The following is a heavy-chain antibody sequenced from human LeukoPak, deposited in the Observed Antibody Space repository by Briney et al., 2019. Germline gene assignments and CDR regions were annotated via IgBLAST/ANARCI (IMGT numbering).Heavy chain of an antibody. CDR2: IRYDGSNK. CDR1: GFTFSSYG. J-gene: IGHJ6*03. CDR3: AKEYCSGGSCAHYYYYYMDV. Sequence: GGSLRLSCAASGFTFSSYGMHWVRQAPGKGLEWVAFIRYDGSNKDYADSVKGRFTISRDNSKNTLYLQMNSLRAEDTAVYYCAKEYCSGGSCAHYYYYYMDVWGKGTTVTISS. V-gene: IGHV3-30*02. D-gene: IGHD2-15*01.